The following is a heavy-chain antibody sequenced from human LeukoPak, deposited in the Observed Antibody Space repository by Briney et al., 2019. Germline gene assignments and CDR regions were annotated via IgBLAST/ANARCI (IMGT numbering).Heavy chain of an antibody. CDR3: AKGPSRDGYNYPLGY. CDR1: GFTFSSYW. V-gene: IGHV3-7*03. J-gene: IGHJ4*02. CDR2: IKQDGSEK. D-gene: IGHD5-24*01. Sequence: GGSLRLSCAASGFTFSSYWMSWVRQAPGKGLEWVANIKQDGSEKYYVDSVKGRFTISRDNAKNSLYLQMNSLRTEDTALYYCAKGPSRDGYNYPLGYWGQGTLVTVSS.